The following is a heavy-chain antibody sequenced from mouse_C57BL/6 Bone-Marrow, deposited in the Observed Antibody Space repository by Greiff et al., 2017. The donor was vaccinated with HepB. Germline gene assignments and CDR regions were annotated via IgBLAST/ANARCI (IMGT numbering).Heavy chain of an antibody. V-gene: IGHV1-54*01. CDR2: INPGSGGT. D-gene: IGHD1-1*01. CDR1: GYAFTNYL. J-gene: IGHJ2*01. CDR3: AAYYYGSSASCDY. Sequence: QVQLQQSGAALVRPGTSVKVSCKASGYAFTNYLIEWVKQRPGQGLEWIGVINPGSGGTNYNEKFKGKATLTADKSSSTAYMQLSSLTSEDSAVYFCAAYYYGSSASCDYWGQGTTLTVSS.